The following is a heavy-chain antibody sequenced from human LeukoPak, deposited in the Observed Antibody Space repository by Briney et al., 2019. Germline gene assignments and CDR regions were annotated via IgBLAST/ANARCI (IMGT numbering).Heavy chain of an antibody. V-gene: IGHV1-18*01. CDR3: ARGIAARPDYYYYMDV. J-gene: IGHJ6*03. Sequence: ASVKVSCKASGYTFTSYGISWGRQAPGQGLEGMGWISAYNGNTNYAQKLQGRVTMTTDTSTSTAYMELRSLRSDDTAVYYCARGIAARPDYYYYMDVWGKGTTVTVSS. D-gene: IGHD6-6*01. CDR1: GYTFTSYG. CDR2: ISAYNGNT.